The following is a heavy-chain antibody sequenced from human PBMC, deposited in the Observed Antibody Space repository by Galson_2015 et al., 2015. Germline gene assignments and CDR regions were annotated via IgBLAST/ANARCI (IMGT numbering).Heavy chain of an antibody. Sequence: LRLSCAASGFTFSSYAMHWVRQAPGKGLEWVAVISYDGSNKYYADSVKGRFTISRDNSKNTLYLQMNSLRAEDTAVYYCARGGLQWHPYYFDYWGQGTLVTVSS. J-gene: IGHJ4*02. CDR3: ARGGLQWHPYYFDY. D-gene: IGHD6-19*01. CDR2: ISYDGSNK. CDR1: GFTFSSYA. V-gene: IGHV3-30-3*01.